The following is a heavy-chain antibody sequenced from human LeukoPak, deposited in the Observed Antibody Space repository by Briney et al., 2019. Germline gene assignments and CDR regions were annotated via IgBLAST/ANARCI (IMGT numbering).Heavy chain of an antibody. V-gene: IGHV3-23*01. CDR3: ARVVVVAATLNAFDI. D-gene: IGHD2-15*01. CDR2: ISGSGGST. CDR1: GLTFSSYA. Sequence: PGGSLRLSCAASGLTFSSYAMSWVRQAPGKGLEWVSAISGSGGSTYYADSVKGRFTISRDNSKNTLYLQMNSLRAEDTAVYYCARVVVVAATLNAFDIWGQGTMVTVSS. J-gene: IGHJ3*02.